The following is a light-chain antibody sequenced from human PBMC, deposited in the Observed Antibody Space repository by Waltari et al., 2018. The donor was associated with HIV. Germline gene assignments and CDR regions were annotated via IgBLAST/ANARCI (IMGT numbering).Light chain of an antibody. Sequence: PGQSVTISCTGTNSDVGAYNYVGWYQQYPGKAPKLLIYDVYKRPSGVPDRFSGSKSGNTASLTISGLQAEDEADYHCCSFTQSHTAVFGGGTKLTVL. V-gene: IGLV2-11*03. CDR3: CSFTQSHTAV. CDR1: NSDVGAYNY. J-gene: IGLJ2*01. CDR2: DVY.